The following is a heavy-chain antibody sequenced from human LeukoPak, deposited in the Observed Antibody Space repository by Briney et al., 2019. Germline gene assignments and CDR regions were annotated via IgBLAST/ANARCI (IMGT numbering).Heavy chain of an antibody. D-gene: IGHD3-22*01. V-gene: IGHV2-5*02. J-gene: IGHJ4*02. CDR3: AHRKGGYYHFDY. CDR1: GFSLSTSGVG. Sequence: SGPTLVSPTQTLTLICTFSGFSLSTSGVGVGWIRQPPGKALEWLALIYWDDDKRYSPSLKNRLTITKDTSKNQVVLTMTNMDPEDTATYYCAHRKGGYYHFDYWGQGTLVTVSS. CDR2: IYWDDDK.